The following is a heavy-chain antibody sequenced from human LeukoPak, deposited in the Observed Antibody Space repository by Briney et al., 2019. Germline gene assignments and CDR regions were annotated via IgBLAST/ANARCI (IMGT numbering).Heavy chain of an antibody. CDR1: GFTFSSYA. CDR3: AKLRSTMIRGVIDC. Sequence: GGSLRLSCAASGFTFSSYAMSWVRQAPGKGLEWVSGISGSGDSTYDADSVKGRFTISRDNSKNTLNLQVNSLRAEDTAVYFCAKLRSTMIRGVIDCWGQGTLVTVSS. D-gene: IGHD3-10*01. J-gene: IGHJ4*02. CDR2: ISGSGDST. V-gene: IGHV3-23*01.